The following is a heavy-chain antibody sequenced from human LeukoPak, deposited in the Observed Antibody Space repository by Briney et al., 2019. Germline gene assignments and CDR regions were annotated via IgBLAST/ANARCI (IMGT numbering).Heavy chain of an antibody. J-gene: IGHJ4*02. CDR2: IYYSGST. V-gene: IGHV4-59*12. CDR1: GGSISSYY. D-gene: IGHD1-26*01. Sequence: SETLSLTCTVSGGSISSYYWSWIRQPPGKGLEWIGYIYYSGSTNYNPSLKSRVTMSVDTSKNQVSLKLSSVTAADTAVYYCARGAGYSGSYQYYFDYWGQGTLVTVSS. CDR3: ARGAGYSGSYQYYFDY.